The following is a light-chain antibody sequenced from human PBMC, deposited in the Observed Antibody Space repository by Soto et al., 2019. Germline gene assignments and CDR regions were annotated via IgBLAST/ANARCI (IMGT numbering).Light chain of an antibody. CDR1: NIGVKS. J-gene: IGLJ2*01. CDR2: DDS. Sequence: SYVLTQPPSVSVAPGQTARINCGGNNIGVKSVHWYQQKPGQAPVLVVYDDSARPSGIPARFSGSNSGNTATLTVSRVEGGDEADYYCHVWDSGSDQGIFGGGTKLTVL. CDR3: HVWDSGSDQGI. V-gene: IGLV3-21*02.